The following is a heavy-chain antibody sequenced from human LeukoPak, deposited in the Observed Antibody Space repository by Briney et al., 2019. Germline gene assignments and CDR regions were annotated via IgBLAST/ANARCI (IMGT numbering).Heavy chain of an antibody. CDR1: GGSISSYY. Sequence: SETLSLTCTVSGGSISSYYWSWIRQPPGKGLEWIGYIYYTGSTNYNPSLKSRVTISVDTSKNQFSLKLSSVTAADTAVYYCARSYSYGYGDYYYGMDVWGKGTTVTASS. CDR2: IYYTGST. V-gene: IGHV4-59*01. CDR3: ARSYSYGYGDYYYGMDV. J-gene: IGHJ6*04. D-gene: IGHD5-18*01.